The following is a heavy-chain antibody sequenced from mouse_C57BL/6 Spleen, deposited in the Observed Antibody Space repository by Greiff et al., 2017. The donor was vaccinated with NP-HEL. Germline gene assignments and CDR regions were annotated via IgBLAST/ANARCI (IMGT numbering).Heavy chain of an antibody. CDR2: IYPRSGNT. CDR1: GYTFTSYG. V-gene: IGHV1-81*01. Sequence: QVQLQQSGAELARPGASVKLSCKASGYTFTSYGISWVKQRTGQGLEWIGEIYPRSGNTYYNEKFKGKATLTADKSSSTAYMELRSLTSEDSAVYFCAGSGRVATDYYAMDYWGQGTSVTVSS. CDR3: AGSGRVATDYYAMDY. J-gene: IGHJ4*01. D-gene: IGHD1-1*01.